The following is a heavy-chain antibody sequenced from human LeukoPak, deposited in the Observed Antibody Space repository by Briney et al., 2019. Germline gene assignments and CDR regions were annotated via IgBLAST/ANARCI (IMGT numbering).Heavy chain of an antibody. J-gene: IGHJ4*02. D-gene: IGHD3-3*01. CDR3: AKLVTATIFGVVTLDY. CDR1: GFTFSSYA. Sequence: PGGSLRLSCAASGFTFSSYAMSWVRQAPGKGLEWVSAISGSGGSTYYADSVKGRFTISRDNSKNTLYLQMNSLRAEDTAVYYCAKLVTATIFGVVTLDYWGQGTLVTVSS. CDR2: ISGSGGST. V-gene: IGHV3-23*01.